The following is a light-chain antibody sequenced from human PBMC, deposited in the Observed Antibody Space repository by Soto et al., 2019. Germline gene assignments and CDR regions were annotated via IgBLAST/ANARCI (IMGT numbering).Light chain of an antibody. Sequence: QCALTQPASVSGSPGQSITISCTGTSNNVGGSNYVAWFQQHPGKAPKLMVYGVTNRPSGVSNRFSGSRSGNTASLTISGLQSEDEAEYYCNSYTSSSTFVFGTGTKLTVL. CDR1: SNNVGGSNY. V-gene: IGLV2-14*01. CDR2: GVT. CDR3: NSYTSSSTFV. J-gene: IGLJ1*01.